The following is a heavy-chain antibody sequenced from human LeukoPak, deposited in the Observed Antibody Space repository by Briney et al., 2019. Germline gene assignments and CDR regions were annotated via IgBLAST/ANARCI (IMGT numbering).Heavy chain of an antibody. J-gene: IGHJ3*02. CDR2: ISSSGGTT. CDR1: GITFSSYA. D-gene: IGHD4-23*01. CDR3: ARDGADGGNWGAFDI. V-gene: IGHV3-11*01. Sequence: GGSLRLSCAASGITFSSYAMSWIRQAPGKGLEWISQISSSGGTTYYTDSVQGRFTISRDNAKNSLFLQMSSLRDEDTAVYYCARDGADGGNWGAFDIWGQGTMVTVSS.